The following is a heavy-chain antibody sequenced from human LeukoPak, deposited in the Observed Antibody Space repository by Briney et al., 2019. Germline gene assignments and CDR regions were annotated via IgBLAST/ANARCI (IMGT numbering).Heavy chain of an antibody. CDR2: ISYSGST. D-gene: IGHD6-19*01. CDR3: ARDGRAGSLFAY. CDR1: SGSINGYY. Sequence: SETLSLTCTVSSGSINGYYWSWIRQPPGKGLEWVGYISYSGSTNYNPSLKSRVTISVDTSKNQFSLKLSSVTAADTAIYYCARDGRAGSLFAYWGHGTPVTVSS. J-gene: IGHJ4*01. V-gene: IGHV4-59*01.